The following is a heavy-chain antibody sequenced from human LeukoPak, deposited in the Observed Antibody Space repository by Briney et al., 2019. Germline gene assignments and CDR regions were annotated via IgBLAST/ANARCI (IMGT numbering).Heavy chain of an antibody. CDR3: ARESSIAARPGRNWFDP. J-gene: IGHJ5*02. CDR1: VGTFSSYA. D-gene: IGHD6-6*01. V-gene: IGHV1-69*13. CDR2: IIPIFGTA. Sequence: ASVKVSCMASVGTFSSYAISWVRQAPGQGLEWMGRIIPIFGTANYAQKFHGRVTITADESTSTAYMELSSLRSEDTAVYYCARESSIAARPGRNWFDPWGQGTLVTVSS.